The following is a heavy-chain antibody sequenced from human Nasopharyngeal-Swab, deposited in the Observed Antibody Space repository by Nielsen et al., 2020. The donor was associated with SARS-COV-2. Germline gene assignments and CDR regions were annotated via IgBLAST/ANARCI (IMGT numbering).Heavy chain of an antibody. V-gene: IGHV4-34*01. CDR1: GGSFSGYY. CDR3: ARGVTMVRGVIRKAGDYFDY. Sequence: SETLSLTCAVYGGSFSGYYWSWIRQTPGKGLEWIGEINHSGSTNYNPSLKSRVTISVDTSKNQFSLKLSSVTAADTAVYYCARGVTMVRGVIRKAGDYFDYWGQGTLVTVSS. CDR2: INHSGST. J-gene: IGHJ4*02. D-gene: IGHD3-10*01.